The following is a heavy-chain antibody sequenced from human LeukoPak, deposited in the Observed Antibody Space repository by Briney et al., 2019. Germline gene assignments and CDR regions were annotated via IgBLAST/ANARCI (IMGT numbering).Heavy chain of an antibody. CDR1: GGSFSGYY. V-gene: IGHV4-34*01. CDR2: IDHSGST. J-gene: IGHJ6*03. D-gene: IGHD2-15*01. Sequence: SETLSLTCAVYGGSFSGYYWSWIRQPPGKGLEWIGEIDHSGSTNYNPSLKSRVTISVDTSKNQFSLKLSSVTAADTAVYYCARLGSKRNYYYYYYMDVWGKGTTVTVSS. CDR3: ARLGSKRNYYYYYYMDV.